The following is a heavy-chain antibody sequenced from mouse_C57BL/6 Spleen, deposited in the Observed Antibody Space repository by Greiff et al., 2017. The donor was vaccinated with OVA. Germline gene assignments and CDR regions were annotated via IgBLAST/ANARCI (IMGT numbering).Heavy chain of an antibody. Sequence: EVKLMESGAELVRPGASVKLSCTASGFNIKDYYMHWVKQRPEQGLEWIGRIDPEDGDTEYAPKFQGKATMTADTSSNTAYLQLSSLTSEDTAVYYCTITTVVAPSFAYWGQGTLVTVSA. CDR2: IDPEDGDT. D-gene: IGHD1-1*01. CDR1: GFNIKDYY. J-gene: IGHJ3*01. CDR3: TITTVVAPSFAY. V-gene: IGHV14-1*01.